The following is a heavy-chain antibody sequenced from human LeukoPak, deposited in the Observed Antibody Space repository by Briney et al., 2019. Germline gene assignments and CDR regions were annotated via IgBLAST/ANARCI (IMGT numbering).Heavy chain of an antibody. D-gene: IGHD3-22*01. Sequence: SETLSLTCTVSGGSVSSGSCYWNWIRQPPGKGLEWIGYIYYSGSTNYNPSLKSRVTMSVDTSKNQFFLKLNSVTAADTAVYYCARVDYYDSSGYYNDDSFDIWGQGTMVTVSS. V-gene: IGHV4-61*01. J-gene: IGHJ3*02. CDR3: ARVDYYDSSGYYNDDSFDI. CDR1: GGSVSSGSCY. CDR2: IYYSGST.